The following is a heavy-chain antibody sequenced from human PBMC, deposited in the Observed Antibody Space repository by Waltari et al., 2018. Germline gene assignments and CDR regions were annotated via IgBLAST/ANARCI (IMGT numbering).Heavy chain of an antibody. D-gene: IGHD3-3*01. V-gene: IGHV4-34*01. CDR2: INHRGST. CDR3: ARGGRRSGYYPDAFDI. Sequence: QVQLQQWGAGLLKPSETLSLTCAVYGGSFSGYYWRWIRQPPGKGLEWIGEINHRGSTNYNPSLKSRVTISVDTSKNQFSLKLSSVTAADTAVYYCARGGRRSGYYPDAFDIWGQGTMVTVSS. J-gene: IGHJ3*02. CDR1: GGSFSGYY.